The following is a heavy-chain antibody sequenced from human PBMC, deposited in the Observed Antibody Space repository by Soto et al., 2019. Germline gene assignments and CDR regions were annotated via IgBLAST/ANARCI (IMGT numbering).Heavy chain of an antibody. CDR2: IYYSGSI. Sequence: QVQLQESGPGLVKPSETLSLTCTVSGGSISSYYWSWIRQPPGKGLEWIGYIYYSGSINYNPSLKSRVTISVDTSKNQFSLKLSSVTAADTAVYYCARGRQLVSVFSQAWGMDVWGQGTTVTVSS. J-gene: IGHJ6*02. CDR1: GGSISSYY. D-gene: IGHD6-6*01. V-gene: IGHV4-59*01. CDR3: ARGRQLVSVFSQAWGMDV.